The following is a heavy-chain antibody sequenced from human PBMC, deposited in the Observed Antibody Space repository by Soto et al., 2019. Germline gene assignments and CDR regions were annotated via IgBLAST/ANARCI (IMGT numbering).Heavy chain of an antibody. Sequence: SGPTLVNPTQTLTLTCTFSGFSLSTSGMCVSWIRQPPGKALEWLARIDWDDDKYYSTSLRTRLTISKDTSKNQVVPTMTNMDPVDTATYYCARVYYYYDSSGYYYAYFDYWGQGTLVTVSS. CDR3: ARVYYYYDSSGYYYAYFDY. CDR2: IDWDDDK. D-gene: IGHD3-22*01. CDR1: GFSLSTSGMC. J-gene: IGHJ4*02. V-gene: IGHV2-70*11.